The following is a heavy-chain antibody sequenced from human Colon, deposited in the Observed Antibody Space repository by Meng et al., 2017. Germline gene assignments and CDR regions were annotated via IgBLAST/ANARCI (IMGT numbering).Heavy chain of an antibody. D-gene: IGHD1-26*01. Sequence: GESLKISCAASGFTFSDYYMSWIRQAPGKGLEWVSYISSSGSTIYYADSVKGRFTISRDNAKNSLYLQMNSLRAEDTAVYYCASRGSYYWTGDFDYWGHGTRVTVSS. J-gene: IGHJ4*01. CDR1: GFTFSDYY. CDR2: ISSSGSTI. V-gene: IGHV3-11*04. CDR3: ASRGSYYWTGDFDY.